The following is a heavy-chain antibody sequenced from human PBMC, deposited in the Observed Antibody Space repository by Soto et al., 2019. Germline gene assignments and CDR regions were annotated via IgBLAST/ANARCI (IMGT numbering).Heavy chain of an antibody. CDR3: ARVGVSGAVAGTSLFRY. Sequence: ASVKVSCKASGGTFSSYAISWVRQAPGQGLEWMGGIIPIFGTANYAQKFQGRVTITADESTSTAYMELSSLRSEDTAVYYCARVGVSGAVAGTSLFRYWGQGTLVTVSS. CDR1: GGTFSSYA. CDR2: IIPIFGTA. V-gene: IGHV1-69*13. D-gene: IGHD6-19*01. J-gene: IGHJ4*02.